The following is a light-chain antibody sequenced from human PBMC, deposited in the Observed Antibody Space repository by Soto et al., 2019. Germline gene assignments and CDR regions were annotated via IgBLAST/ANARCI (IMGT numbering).Light chain of an antibody. V-gene: IGKV1-39*01. CDR3: QQSYRTPYT. CDR2: AAS. Sequence: DLQMTQSPSSLSASVGDRVTITCRASQTISTYLHWYQQKPGKVPKLLIYAASSLQSGVPSRFSGSRSGTDFTLTISSLQFEDFATYYCQQSYRTPYTFGQGTKLEIK. CDR1: QTISTY. J-gene: IGKJ2*01.